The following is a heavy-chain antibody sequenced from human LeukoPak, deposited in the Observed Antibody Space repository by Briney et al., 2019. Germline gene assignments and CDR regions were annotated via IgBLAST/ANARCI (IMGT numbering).Heavy chain of an antibody. V-gene: IGHV3-21*01. CDR3: AKATYSSSWNLYFDY. CDR2: ISSSSSYI. CDR1: GFTFSSYS. Sequence: PGGSLRLSCAASGFTFSSYSMNWVRQAPGKGLEWVSSISSSSSYIYYADSVKGRFTISRDNAKNSLYLQMNSLRAEDTAVYYCAKATYSSSWNLYFDYWGQGTLVTVSS. J-gene: IGHJ4*02. D-gene: IGHD6-13*01.